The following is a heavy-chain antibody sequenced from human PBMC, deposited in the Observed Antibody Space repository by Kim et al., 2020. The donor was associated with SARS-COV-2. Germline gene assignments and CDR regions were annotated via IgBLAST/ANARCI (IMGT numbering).Heavy chain of an antibody. Sequence: SETLSLTCTVSGASITTYYWSWIRQPSGKGLEWIGYIYYGGSTNYNPSLRSRVTMSVDTSKNQLSLKLLSVTAAATAVYSCAQGYAFDIWAPGTMLPVP. CDR3: AQGYAFDI. J-gene: IGHJ3*02. CDR1: GASITTYY. CDR2: IYYGGST. V-gene: IGHV4-59*01. D-gene: IGHD5-18*01.